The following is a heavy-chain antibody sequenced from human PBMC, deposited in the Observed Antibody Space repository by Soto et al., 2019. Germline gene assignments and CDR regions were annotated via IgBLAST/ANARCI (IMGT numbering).Heavy chain of an antibody. Sequence: QVQLVQSGAEVKKPGSSVKVSCKASGGTFSSYTISWVRQAPGQGLEWMGRIIPILGIANYAQKFQGRVTITADKSTSTAYMELSSLRSEDTAVYYCARDFSGGSFAHSGFFDFWGQGTLVTVSS. CDR2: IIPILGIA. V-gene: IGHV1-69*08. J-gene: IGHJ4*02. D-gene: IGHD5-12*01. CDR3: ARDFSGGSFAHSGFFDF. CDR1: GGTFSSYT.